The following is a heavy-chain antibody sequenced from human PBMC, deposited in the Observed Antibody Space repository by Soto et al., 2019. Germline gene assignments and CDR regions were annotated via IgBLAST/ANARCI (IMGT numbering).Heavy chain of an antibody. D-gene: IGHD3-16*01. Sequence: QVQLVQSGAEVKKPGSSVKVSCKASGGTFSSYTISWVRQAPGQGLEWMGRIIPILGIANYAQKFQGRVTITADKSTSTAYMELSSLRSEDTAVYYCASHKYTTHSALFGIYYYYYMDGWGKGTTVTVSS. V-gene: IGHV1-69*02. CDR2: IIPILGIA. J-gene: IGHJ6*03. CDR3: ASHKYTTHSALFGIYYYYYMDG. CDR1: GGTFSSYT.